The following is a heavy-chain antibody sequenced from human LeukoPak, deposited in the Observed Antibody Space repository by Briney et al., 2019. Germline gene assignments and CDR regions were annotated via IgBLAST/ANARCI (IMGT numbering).Heavy chain of an antibody. V-gene: IGHV3-23*01. J-gene: IGHJ4*02. Sequence: GGSLRLSCAASGFTFSRFGMNWVRQAPGKGLEWVSAISGSGGSTYYADSVKGRFTISRDNSKNTLYLQMNSLRAEDTAVYYCAKVAGATIFGEGVDYWGQGTLVTVSS. CDR3: AKVAGATIFGEGVDY. D-gene: IGHD3-3*01. CDR1: GFTFSRFG. CDR2: ISGSGGST.